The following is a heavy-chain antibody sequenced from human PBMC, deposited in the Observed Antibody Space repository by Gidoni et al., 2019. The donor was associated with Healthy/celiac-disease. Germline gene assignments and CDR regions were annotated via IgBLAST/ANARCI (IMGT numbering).Heavy chain of an antibody. CDR1: GGSFSGYY. Sequence: QVQLQQWGAGLLKPSETLSLTCAVYGGSFSGYYWSWIRQPPGKGLEWIGEINHSGSTNYNPSLKSRVTISVDTSKNQFSLKLSSVTAADTAVYYCARDQKWLARYYYYYYGMDVWGQGTTVTVS. D-gene: IGHD3-22*01. CDR2: INHSGST. V-gene: IGHV4-34*01. CDR3: ARDQKWLARYYYYYYGMDV. J-gene: IGHJ6*02.